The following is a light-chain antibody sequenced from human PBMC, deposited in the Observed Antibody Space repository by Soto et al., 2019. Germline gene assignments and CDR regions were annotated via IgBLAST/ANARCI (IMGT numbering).Light chain of an antibody. J-gene: IGKJ1*01. V-gene: IGKV3-11*01. CDR1: QNISSY. CDR3: QQHSKWPRT. CDR2: DAS. Sequence: IVLTQSPATLSLSPGKRATLSRRASQNISSYLIWYQQKPGQAPRLLIYDASTRATDIPARFSGTGSGTEFTLTISRLQSEDFAVYYCQQHSKWPRTFGQGTKVDIK.